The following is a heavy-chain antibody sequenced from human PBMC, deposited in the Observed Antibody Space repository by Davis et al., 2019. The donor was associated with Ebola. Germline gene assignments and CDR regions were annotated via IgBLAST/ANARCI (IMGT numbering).Heavy chain of an antibody. CDR1: GFTFSSYA. Sequence: PGGSLRLSCAASGFTFSSYAMHWVRQAPGKGLEWVAVISYDGSNKYYADSVKGRFTISRDNSKNTLYLQMNSLRAEDTAVYYCASGFAFDIWGQGTTVTVSS. CDR3: ASGFAFDI. J-gene: IGHJ3*02. CDR2: ISYDGSNK. V-gene: IGHV3-30-3*01.